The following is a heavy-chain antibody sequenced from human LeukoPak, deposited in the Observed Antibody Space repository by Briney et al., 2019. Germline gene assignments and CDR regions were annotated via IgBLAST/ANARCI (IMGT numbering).Heavy chain of an antibody. CDR2: IKQDGSEK. V-gene: IGHV3-7*01. Sequence: GGSLRLSCAASGFTFSSYWMSWVRQAPGKGLEWVANIKQDGSEKYYVDSVKGRFTISRDNAKNSLYLQMNSLRAEDTAVYYCASLVNFDWLLPFDYWGQGTLVTVSS. J-gene: IGHJ4*02. CDR1: GFTFSSYW. CDR3: ASLVNFDWLLPFDY. D-gene: IGHD3-9*01.